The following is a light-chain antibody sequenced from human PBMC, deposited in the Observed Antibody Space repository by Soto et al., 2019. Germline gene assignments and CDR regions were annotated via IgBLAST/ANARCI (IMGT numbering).Light chain of an antibody. CDR3: SSYTRRNTLA. J-gene: IGLJ2*01. CDR2: EVT. V-gene: IGLV2-14*01. CDR1: SSDVGGYNF. Sequence: QSALTQPASVSGSPGQSITISCTGTSSDVGGYNFASWYQQYPGKAPKLIIYEVTDRPSGVSNRFSGSKSGSTASLTISGLQAEDEADYYCSSYTRRNTLAFGGGTKVTVL.